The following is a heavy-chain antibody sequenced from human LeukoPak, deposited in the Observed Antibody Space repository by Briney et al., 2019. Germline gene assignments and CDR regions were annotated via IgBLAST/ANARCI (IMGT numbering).Heavy chain of an antibody. V-gene: IGHV4-30-4*08. D-gene: IGHD3-22*01. CDR1: GGSISSGDYY. CDR3: ARQGVVGQSGAFDI. J-gene: IGHJ3*02. Sequence: PSETLSLTCTVSGGSISSGDYYWSWIRQPPGKGLEWIGYIYYSGSTYYNPSLKSRVTISVDTSKNQFSLKLSSVTAADTAVYYCARQGVVGQSGAFDIWGQGTMVTVSS. CDR2: IYYSGST.